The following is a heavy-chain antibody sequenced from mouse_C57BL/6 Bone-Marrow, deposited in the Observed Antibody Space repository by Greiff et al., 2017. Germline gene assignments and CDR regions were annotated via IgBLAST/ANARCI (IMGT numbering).Heavy chain of an antibody. J-gene: IGHJ4*01. CDR3: ARAPITSYAMDY. Sequence: DVQLQESGPGLVKPSQSLSLTCSVTGYSITSGYYWNWIRQFPGNKLEWMGYISYDGSNNYNPSLKNRISITRDTSKNQFFLKLNSVTTEDTATYYCARAPITSYAMDYWGQGTSVTVSS. CDR2: ISYDGSN. D-gene: IGHD1-1*01. CDR1: GYSITSGYY. V-gene: IGHV3-6*01.